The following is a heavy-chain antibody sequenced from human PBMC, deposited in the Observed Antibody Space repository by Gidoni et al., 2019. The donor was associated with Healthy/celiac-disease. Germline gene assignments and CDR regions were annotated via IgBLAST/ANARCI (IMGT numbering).Heavy chain of an antibody. Sequence: QVQLQESGTGLVKPSQTLSLTCTVPGDSISSGGYYWSWIRQHPVKGLEWIGYIYYSGSTYYNPSLKSRVTISVDTSKNQFSLKLSSVTAADTAVYYCASDVCGSYRYFDYWGQGTLVTVSS. CDR3: ASDVCGSYRYFDY. V-gene: IGHV4-31*03. CDR1: GDSISSGGYY. J-gene: IGHJ4*02. CDR2: IYYSGST. D-gene: IGHD3-16*02.